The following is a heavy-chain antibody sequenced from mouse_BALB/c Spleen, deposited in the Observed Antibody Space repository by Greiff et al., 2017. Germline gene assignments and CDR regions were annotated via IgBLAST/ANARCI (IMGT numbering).Heavy chain of an antibody. Sequence: VQLQQSGAELVRSGASVKLSCTASGFNIKDYYMHWVKQRPEQGLEWIGWIDPENGDTEYAPKFQGKATMTADTSSNTAYLQLSSLTSEDTAVYICNAWGGIYSSFVTRGAGTTLTVSP. J-gene: IGHJ2*01. CDR2: IDPENGDT. D-gene: IGHD2-1*01. V-gene: IGHV14-4*02. CDR1: GFNIKDYY. CDR3: NAWGGIYSSFVT.